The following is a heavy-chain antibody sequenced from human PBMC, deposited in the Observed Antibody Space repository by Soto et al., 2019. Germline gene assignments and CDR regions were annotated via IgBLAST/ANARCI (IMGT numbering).Heavy chain of an antibody. CDR3: ARGVTAGVDY. CDR1: GYSFTGLD. J-gene: IGHJ4*02. V-gene: IGHV1-8*01. CDR2: MEPSSGRT. Sequence: ASVKVSCKASGYSFTGLDINWVRQTTGQGLEWMGWMEPSSGRTGYAQKFQGRVTMTRDTSINTAYMELSSLASDDTAFYYCARGVTAGVDYWGQGTLVTVSS. D-gene: IGHD1-26*01.